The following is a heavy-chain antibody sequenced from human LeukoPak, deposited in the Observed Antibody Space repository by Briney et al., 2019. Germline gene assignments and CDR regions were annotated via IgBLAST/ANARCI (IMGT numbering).Heavy chain of an antibody. Sequence: ASVKVSCKASGYTFTNYYIHWVRQAPGQGLEWMGWISANNGNTNYAQKLQGRVTMTTDTSTSTAYMELRSLRSDDTAVYYCARDLGATIARGTYYYYGMDVWGQGTTVTVSS. V-gene: IGHV1-18*04. CDR1: GYTFTNYY. CDR2: ISANNGNT. CDR3: ARDLGATIARGTYYYYGMDV. J-gene: IGHJ6*02. D-gene: IGHD5-12*01.